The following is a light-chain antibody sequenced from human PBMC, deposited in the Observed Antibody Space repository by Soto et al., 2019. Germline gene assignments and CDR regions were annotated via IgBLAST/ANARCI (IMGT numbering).Light chain of an antibody. V-gene: IGKV3-20*01. J-gene: IGKJ1*01. CDR1: QSVSSSF. CDR3: HQYGSSPAT. CDR2: GAS. Sequence: EIVLTQSPGTLSLSPRERAGLXLRSSQSVSSSFLAWYQQKPGQAPRLLIYGASSRATGIPDRFSGSGSGTDFTLTISRLEPEDFAVYYCHQYGSSPATFGQGTKVDIK.